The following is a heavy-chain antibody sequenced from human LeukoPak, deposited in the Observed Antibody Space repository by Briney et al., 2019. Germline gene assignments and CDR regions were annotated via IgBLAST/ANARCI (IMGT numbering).Heavy chain of an antibody. CDR1: GFSFTGAY. CDR2: IKSEIDGGTP. D-gene: IGHD7-27*01. CDR3: ATVRRAVTGDFDY. V-gene: IGHV3-15*01. J-gene: IGHJ4*02. Sequence: GGSLRLSCAASGFSFTGAYMTWVRQAPGKGLEWVGRIKSEIDGGTPDHAAPVNGRFIISRDDSKNTLYLQMNSLKTEDTGVYYCATVRRAVTGDFDYWGQGTLVTVSS.